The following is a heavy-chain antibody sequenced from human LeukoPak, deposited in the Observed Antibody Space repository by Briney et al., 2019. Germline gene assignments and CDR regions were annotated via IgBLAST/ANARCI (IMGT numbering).Heavy chain of an antibody. J-gene: IGHJ6*03. CDR3: ARSPYCSSTSCYMLELQEGYYYMDV. D-gene: IGHD2-2*02. V-gene: IGHV1-69*05. CDR2: IIPIFGTA. CDR1: GGTFSSYA. Sequence: GASVKVSCKASGGTFSSYAISWVRQAPGQGLEWMGGIIPIFGTANYAQKFQGRATITTDESTSTAYMELSSLRSEDTAVYYCARSPYCSSTSCYMLELQEGYYYMDVWGKGTTVTVSS.